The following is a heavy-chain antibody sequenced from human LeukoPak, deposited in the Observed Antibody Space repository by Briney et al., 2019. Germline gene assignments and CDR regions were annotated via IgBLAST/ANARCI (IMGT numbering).Heavy chain of an antibody. CDR1: GDSISNGTYY. CDR2: IYSTGST. D-gene: IGHD3-22*01. J-gene: IGHJ1*01. V-gene: IGHV4-61*10. CDR3: ARLKYYYDSSGYRAEYFQH. Sequence: SETLSLPCTVSGDSISNGTYYWNWIRQPAGKGLEWIGRIYSTGSTNYNPSLKSRVTISVYTSENQFSVKLSSVTAADTAVYYCARLKYYYDSSGYRAEYFQHWGQGTLVTVSS.